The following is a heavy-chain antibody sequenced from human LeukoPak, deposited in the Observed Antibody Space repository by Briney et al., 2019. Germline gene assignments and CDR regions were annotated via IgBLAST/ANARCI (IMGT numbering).Heavy chain of an antibody. CDR2: VRTKTHGGAP. CDR1: GVTFSDCA. Sequence: GGSLRLSCKGSGVTFSDCAVTWFRQTPGKGLEWVGFVRTKTHGGAPETAASVRGRLNVSRDDSAGIAYLQMTSLRTEDTAMYYCARVNFRDYRGYTWFEPWGQGTLVNVSS. V-gene: IGHV3-49*03. CDR3: ARVNFRDYRGYTWFEP. J-gene: IGHJ5*02. D-gene: IGHD3-10*01.